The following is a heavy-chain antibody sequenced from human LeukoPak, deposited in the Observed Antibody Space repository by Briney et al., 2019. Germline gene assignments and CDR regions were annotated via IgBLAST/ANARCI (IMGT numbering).Heavy chain of an antibody. Sequence: SGGSLRLSCAASGFTISSYAMHWVRQAPGKGLEWVAVISYDGSNKYYADSVKGRFTISRDNSKNTLYLQMNSLRAEDTAVYYCAREGSSGYYLPTKYFQHWGQGTLVNVSS. J-gene: IGHJ1*01. CDR2: ISYDGSNK. CDR3: AREGSSGYYLPTKYFQH. V-gene: IGHV3-30-3*01. D-gene: IGHD3-22*01. CDR1: GFTISSYA.